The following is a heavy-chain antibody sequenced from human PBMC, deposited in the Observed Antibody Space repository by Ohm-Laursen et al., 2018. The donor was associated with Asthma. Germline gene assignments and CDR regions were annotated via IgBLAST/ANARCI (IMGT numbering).Heavy chain of an antibody. CDR3: ARDLRDFRSYYGMDV. CDR2: MSSATNII. D-gene: IGHD3-3*01. CDR1: GLTFSSYS. J-gene: IGHJ6*02. Sequence: SLRLSCSASGLTFSSYSMSWVRQAPGKGLEWISYMSSATNIIYYADSVKGRFTISRDNAKNTLYLQMNSLRAEDTAVYYCARDLRDFRSYYGMDVWGQGTTVTVSS. V-gene: IGHV3-48*04.